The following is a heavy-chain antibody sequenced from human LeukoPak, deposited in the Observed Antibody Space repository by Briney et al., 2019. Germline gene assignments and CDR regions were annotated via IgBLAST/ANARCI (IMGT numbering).Heavy chain of an antibody. CDR2: IYPGDSVT. J-gene: IGHJ4*02. Sequence: GESLKISCKGSGYSFTSYWIGWVRQMPGKGLEWMGIIYPGDSVTRYSPSFQGRVTISADKSISTAYLQWSSLKASDTAMYYCARGYCGGDCYSSGEFDYWGQGTLVTVSS. CDR3: ARGYCGGDCYSSGEFDY. D-gene: IGHD2-21*02. V-gene: IGHV5-51*01. CDR1: GYSFTSYW.